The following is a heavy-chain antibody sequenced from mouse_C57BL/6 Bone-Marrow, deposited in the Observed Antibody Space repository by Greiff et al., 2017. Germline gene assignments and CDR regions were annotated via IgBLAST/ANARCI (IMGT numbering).Heavy chain of an antibody. Sequence: EVKLVESGGGLVQPGESLKLSCESNEYAFPSPDMSWVRKTPEKRLELVAAINSDGGSTYYPDTMQRRFIISRDNTKKTLYLLMSSLMSEDTALYYGARQVMVSPFDYWGQGTTLTVSS. CDR1: EYAFPSPD. CDR3: ARQVMVSPFDY. V-gene: IGHV5-2*03. D-gene: IGHD2-2*01. J-gene: IGHJ2*01. CDR2: INSDGGST.